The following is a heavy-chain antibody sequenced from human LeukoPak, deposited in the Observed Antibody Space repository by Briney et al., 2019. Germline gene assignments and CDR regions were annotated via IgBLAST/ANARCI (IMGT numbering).Heavy chain of an antibody. CDR1: GGSISSSSYY. D-gene: IGHD3-10*01. J-gene: IGHJ6*03. CDR2: IYYSGST. Sequence: SETLSLTCTVSGGSISSSSYYWGWIRQPPGKGLEWIGSIYYSGSTYYNPSLKSRVTISVDTSKNQFSLKLSSVTAADTAVYYCARGGRRYYYGSGSSNYYYYYMDVWGKGTTVTVSS. CDR3: ARGGRRYYYGSGSSNYYYYYMDV. V-gene: IGHV4-39*07.